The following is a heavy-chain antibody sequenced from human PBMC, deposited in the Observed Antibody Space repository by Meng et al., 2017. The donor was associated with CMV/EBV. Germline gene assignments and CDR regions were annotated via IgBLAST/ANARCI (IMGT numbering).Heavy chain of an antibody. CDR2: ISSSSSYI. CDR1: GFTFSSYS. V-gene: IGHV3-21*01. CDR3: ARGGGWSSSSDWGDYYYYGMDV. Sequence: GESLKIPCAASGFTFSSYSMNWVRQAPGKGLEWVSSISSSSSYIYYADPVKGRFTISRDNAKNSLYLQMNSLRAEDTAVYYCARGGGWSSSSDWGDYYYYGMDVWGQGTTVTVSS. J-gene: IGHJ6*02. D-gene: IGHD6-6*01.